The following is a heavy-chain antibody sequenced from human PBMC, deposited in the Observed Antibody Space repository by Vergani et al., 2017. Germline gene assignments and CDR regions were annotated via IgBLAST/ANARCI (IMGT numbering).Heavy chain of an antibody. J-gene: IGHJ1*01. CDR2: INPSGGST. CDR1: GYTFTSYY. Sequence: QVQLVQSGAEVKKPGASVKVSCKASGYTFTSYYMHWVRQAPGQGLEWMGIINPSGGSTSYAQKFQGRVTMTRDTSTSTVYMELSSLRSEDTAVYYCARDGSGSYYVAAEYFQHWGQGTLVTVSS. CDR3: ARDGSGSYYVAAEYFQH. V-gene: IGHV1-46*01. D-gene: IGHD1-26*01.